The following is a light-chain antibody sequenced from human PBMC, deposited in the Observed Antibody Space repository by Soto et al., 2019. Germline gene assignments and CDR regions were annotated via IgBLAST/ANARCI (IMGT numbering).Light chain of an antibody. J-gene: IGKJ5*01. CDR1: QSVSSN. CDR3: QQYDNWPPIT. V-gene: IGKV3-15*01. CDR2: GAS. Sequence: EVVMTQSPATLSVSPWERATLSCMASQSVSSNLAWYQQKHGQAPRLLIYGASTRATGIPARFSGSGSGTESTLTISSLQSEDFAVYYCQQYDNWPPITFGQGTRLEI.